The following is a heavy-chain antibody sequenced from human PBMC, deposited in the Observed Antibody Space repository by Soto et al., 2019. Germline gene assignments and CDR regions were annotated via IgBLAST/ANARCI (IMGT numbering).Heavy chain of an antibody. J-gene: IGHJ4*02. CDR1: GFTFDDYA. D-gene: IGHD1-26*01. CDR2: ISWNSDMI. Sequence: LRLSCAASGFTFDDYAMHWVRQGPGKGLEWVSGISWNSDMITYADSVKGRFTVSRDNAKNSLDLEMNSLRVEDTALYYCVKDTYILVGATHLDSWGQGTLVTVSS. CDR3: VKDTYILVGATHLDS. V-gene: IGHV3-9*01.